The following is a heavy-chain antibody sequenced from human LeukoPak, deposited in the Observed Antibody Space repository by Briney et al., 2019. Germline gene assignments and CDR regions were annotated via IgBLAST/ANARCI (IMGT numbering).Heavy chain of an antibody. CDR3: ATLPTTVVIGGGFKFDY. CDR1: GYTLTELS. V-gene: IGHV1-24*01. CDR2: FDPEDGET. J-gene: IGHJ4*02. Sequence: ASLKVSCKVSGYTLTELSMHWVRQAPGKGLEWMGGFDPEDGETIYAQKFQGRVTMTEDTSTDTAYMELSSLRSEDTAVYYCATLPTTVVIGGGFKFDYWGQGTLVTVSS. D-gene: IGHD4-23*01.